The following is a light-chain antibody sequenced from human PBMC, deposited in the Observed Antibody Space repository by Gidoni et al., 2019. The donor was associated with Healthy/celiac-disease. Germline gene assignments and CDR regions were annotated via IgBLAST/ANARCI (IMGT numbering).Light chain of an antibody. V-gene: IGKV3-11*01. CDR1: KSVSSY. CDR3: QQRSNWPLYS. J-gene: IGKJ2*03. CDR2: DAS. Sequence: IVLTQSPATLSLSPGERATLSCRAMKSVSSYLACYQQKLGQAPRLLIYDASNRATGIPARFSGSGSGTDFTRTISSLETEDFAVYYWQQRSNWPLYSFGQXTKLEIK.